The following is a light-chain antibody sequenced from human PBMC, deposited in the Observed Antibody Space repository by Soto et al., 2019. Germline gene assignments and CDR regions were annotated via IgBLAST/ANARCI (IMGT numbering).Light chain of an antibody. CDR1: TSDIGGYDY. V-gene: IGLV2-8*01. J-gene: IGLJ1*01. Sequence: QSALTQPPSASGSPGQSVAISCTGTTSDIGGYDYVSWYQQHPGKAPKLMIYEVNKRPAGVRDRFSGSKSGNTASLTVSGLQAEDEADYYCSSHGGNSPDVFGTGTKLTVL. CDR2: EVN. CDR3: SSHGGNSPDV.